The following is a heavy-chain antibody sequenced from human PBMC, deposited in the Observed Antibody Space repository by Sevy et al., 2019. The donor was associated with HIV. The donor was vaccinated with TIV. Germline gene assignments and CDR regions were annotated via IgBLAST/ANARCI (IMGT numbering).Heavy chain of an antibody. V-gene: IGHV3-21*01. J-gene: IGHJ4*02. D-gene: IGHD1-26*01. CDR3: ARDSAVGY. CDR2: ISGSSSYI. CDR1: GFTFSSYS. Sequence: GGSLRLSCAASGFTFSSYSMNWVRQAPGKGLEWVSSISGSSSYIYYADSVKGRFTFSRDNAKNSLYLQMNSLRAEDTAVYYCARDSAVGYWGQGTLVTVSS.